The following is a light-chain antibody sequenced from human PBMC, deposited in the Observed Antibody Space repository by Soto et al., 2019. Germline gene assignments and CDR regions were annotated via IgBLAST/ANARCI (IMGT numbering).Light chain of an antibody. J-gene: IGKJ4*01. V-gene: IGKV1-33*01. CDR1: QDILKF. CDR2: DAS. CDR3: QQYDNLLLS. Sequence: DIQMTQSPSSLSASIGDRVTITCQASQDILKFLHWYQHKPGSAPKLLIYDASNLRTGVPSRFSGRGSGTNFTLTISSLQPEDIATYYCQQYDNLLLSFGGGTKVEIK.